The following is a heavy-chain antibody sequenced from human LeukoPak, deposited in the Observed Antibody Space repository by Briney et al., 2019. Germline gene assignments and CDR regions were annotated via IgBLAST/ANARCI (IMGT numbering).Heavy chain of an antibody. CDR3: AKDGRTTVTID. V-gene: IGHV3-23*01. CDR1: GFTFTSYG. Sequence: PGGSLRLSCAASGFTFTSYGMSWVRQAPGKGLEWVSTISGSGGSTYYADSVKGRFTISRDNSKNTLYLQMNSLRAEDTAVYYCAKDGRTTVTIDWGQGTLVTVSS. J-gene: IGHJ4*02. CDR2: ISGSGGST. D-gene: IGHD4-17*01.